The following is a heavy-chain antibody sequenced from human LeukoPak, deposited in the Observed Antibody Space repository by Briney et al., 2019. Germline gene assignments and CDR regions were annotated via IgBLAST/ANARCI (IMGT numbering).Heavy chain of an antibody. Sequence: GGSLRLSCAASGFTLSSYAMSWVRQAPGKGLEWVSSISSSSSYIYYADSVKGRFTISRDNAKNSLYLQMNSLRAEDTAVYYCASGIYDFWSGSNDAFDIWGQGTMVTLSS. D-gene: IGHD3-3*01. J-gene: IGHJ3*02. CDR3: ASGIYDFWSGSNDAFDI. CDR1: GFTLSSYA. CDR2: ISSSSSYI. V-gene: IGHV3-21*01.